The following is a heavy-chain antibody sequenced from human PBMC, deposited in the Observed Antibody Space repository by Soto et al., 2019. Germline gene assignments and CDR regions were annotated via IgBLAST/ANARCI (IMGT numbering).Heavy chain of an antibody. CDR3: ATAVTMIVLVPWFDP. J-gene: IGHJ5*02. V-gene: IGHV1-69*13. CDR2: IIPIFGTA. D-gene: IGHD3-22*01. Sequence: SVKVSCKASGGTFSSYAISWVRQAPGQGLEWMGGIIPIFGTANYAQKFQGRVTITEDASTDTAYMELSSLRSEDTAVYYCATAVTMIVLVPWFDPWGQGTLVTVSS. CDR1: GGTFSSYA.